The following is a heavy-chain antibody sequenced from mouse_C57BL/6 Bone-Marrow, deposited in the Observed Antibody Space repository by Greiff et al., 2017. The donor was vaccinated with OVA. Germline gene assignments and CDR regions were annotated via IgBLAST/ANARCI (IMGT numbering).Heavy chain of an antibody. CDR1: GFSLTSYG. J-gene: IGHJ4*01. CDR3: AINFLAVYYYSHSYAMDY. Sequence: VQLVESGPGLVQPSQSLSITCTVSGFSLTSYGVHWVRQAPGKGLEWLGVIWSGGSKDYNAAFISRLSISKAKSKSQVFFKMNMLQADDTAIYYFAINFLAVYYYSHSYAMDYWGQGTSVTVSS. D-gene: IGHD1-1*01. CDR2: IWSGGSK. V-gene: IGHV2-2*01.